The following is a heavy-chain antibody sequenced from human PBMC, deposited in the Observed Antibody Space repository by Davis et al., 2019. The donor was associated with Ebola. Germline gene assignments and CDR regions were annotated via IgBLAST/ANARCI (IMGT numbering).Heavy chain of an antibody. CDR2: ISSSSSAI. CDR1: GFTFSSYS. CDR3: ARGRLIYCSSTSCYYFDY. J-gene: IGHJ4*02. D-gene: IGHD2-2*01. V-gene: IGHV3-48*04. Sequence: PGGSLRLSCAASGFTFSSYSMNWVRQAPGKGLEWVSYISSSSSAIYYADSVKGRFTISRDNAKNSLYLQMNSLRAEDTAVYYCARGRLIYCSSTSCYYFDYWGQGTLVTVSS.